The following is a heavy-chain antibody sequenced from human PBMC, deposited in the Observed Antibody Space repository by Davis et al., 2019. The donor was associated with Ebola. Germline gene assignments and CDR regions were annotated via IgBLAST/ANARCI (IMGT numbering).Heavy chain of an antibody. V-gene: IGHV4-39*01. J-gene: IGHJ4*02. CDR1: GGSISTSNYF. CDR3: TGTTVTTSPFDF. CDR2: IYESGST. D-gene: IGHD4-17*01. Sequence: GSLRLSCTVSGGSISTSNYFWGWVRQPPGKGLEWIGNIYESGSTYYNPSLKSRVTISVDTSKDQFSLRLSSLTAADTAVYYCTGTTVTTSPFDFWGQGTLVTVSS.